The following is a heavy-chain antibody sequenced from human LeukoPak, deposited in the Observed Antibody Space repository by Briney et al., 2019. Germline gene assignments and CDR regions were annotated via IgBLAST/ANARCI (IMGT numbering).Heavy chain of an antibody. CDR2: IYRNGGT. Sequence: SETLSLTCNVSGYSIIRGYYWDWFRQPPGKGLEWIGNIYRNGGTVYNPSLRSRLTISVDTSKNQISLKLSSVTAADTAVYYCARGRAFFDWGQGTLVTVSS. CDR3: ARGRAFFD. D-gene: IGHD3-3*02. J-gene: IGHJ4*02. CDR1: GYSIIRGYY. V-gene: IGHV4-38-2*02.